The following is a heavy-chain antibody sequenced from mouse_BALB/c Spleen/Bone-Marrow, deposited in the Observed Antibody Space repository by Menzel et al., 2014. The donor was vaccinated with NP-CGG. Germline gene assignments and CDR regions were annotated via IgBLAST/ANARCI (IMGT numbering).Heavy chain of an antibody. CDR2: INPTRGYT. Sequence: VQLQQSAGELARPGASVKMSCKASGYTFTSNTIQWVKQRPGQGLEWIGYINPTRGYTDYNQKFKDKTTLTADKSSSTAYMQLSSLTSEDSAVYYCAREATYYAYFDYWGQGTILPVSS. CDR3: AREATYYAYFDY. D-gene: IGHD1-1*01. V-gene: IGHV1-4*02. J-gene: IGHJ2*01. CDR1: GYTFTSNT.